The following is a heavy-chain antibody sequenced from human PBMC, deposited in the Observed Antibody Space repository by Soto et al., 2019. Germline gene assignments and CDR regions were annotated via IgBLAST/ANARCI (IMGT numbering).Heavy chain of an antibody. Sequence: GASVKVSCKASGGTFSSYAISWVRQAPGQGLEWMGGIIPIFGTANYAQKFQGRVTITADESTSTAYMELSSLRSEDTAVYYCARERGTYDILTGYPRRDFDYWGQGTLVTVSS. CDR3: ARERGTYDILTGYPRRDFDY. J-gene: IGHJ4*02. D-gene: IGHD3-9*01. CDR1: GGTFSSYA. V-gene: IGHV1-69*13. CDR2: IIPIFGTA.